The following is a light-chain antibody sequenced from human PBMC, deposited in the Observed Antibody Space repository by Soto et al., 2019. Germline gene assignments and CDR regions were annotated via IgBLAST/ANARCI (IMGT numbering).Light chain of an antibody. CDR3: QQRCNWPPIT. Sequence: EIVMTQSPATLSLSPGERATFSCRASQSVSSYVAWYQQKPGQAPRLLIYDASNRATCIPARFSGSGSGTDFTLTISSLEPEDFAVYYCQQRCNWPPITFGQGTRLEIK. CDR2: DAS. V-gene: IGKV3-11*01. CDR1: QSVSSY. J-gene: IGKJ5*01.